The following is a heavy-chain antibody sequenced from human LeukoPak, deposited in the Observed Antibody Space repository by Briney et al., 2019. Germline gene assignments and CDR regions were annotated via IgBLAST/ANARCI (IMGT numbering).Heavy chain of an antibody. D-gene: IGHD3-22*01. CDR3: ARDYGIYYDSSGYYY. J-gene: IGHJ4*02. CDR1: GYTFTSYA. CDR2: INAGNGNT. Sequence: GASVKVPCKASGYTFTSYAMHWVRQAPGQRLEWMGWINAGNGNTKYSQKFQGRVTITRDTSASTAYMELSSLRSEDTAVYYCARDYGIYYDSSGYYYWGQGTLVTVSS. V-gene: IGHV1-3*01.